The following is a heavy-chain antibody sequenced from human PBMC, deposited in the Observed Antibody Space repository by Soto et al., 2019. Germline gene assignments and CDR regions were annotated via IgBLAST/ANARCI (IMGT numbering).Heavy chain of an antibody. CDR2: ISYDGSNK. CDR3: ARPNRHYYYYGMDV. D-gene: IGHD7-27*01. CDR1: GFTFSSYA. Sequence: QVPLVESGGGVVQPGRSLRLSCAASGFTFSSYAMHWVRQAPGKGLEWVAVISYDGSNKYYADSVQGRFTISRDNXTNTPYLQRNSLRAEDTAVYYCARPNRHYYYYGMDVWGQGTTVTVSS. J-gene: IGHJ6*02. V-gene: IGHV3-30-3*01.